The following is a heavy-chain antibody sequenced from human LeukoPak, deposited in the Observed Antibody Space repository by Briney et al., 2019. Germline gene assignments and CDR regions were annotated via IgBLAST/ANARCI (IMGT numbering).Heavy chain of an antibody. CDR3: ARDRNGYGYGHDAFRF. CDR2: IWFDGSNE. Sequence: PGGSLRLSCVASGFTFSTYGMHWVRQAPGKGLEWVTLIWFDGSNEYYLDSVKGRFTIARDNCQHTLYLQRTSLRPADADVCDCARDRNGYGYGHDAFRFWGQGTMVTVSS. CDR1: GFTFSTYG. D-gene: IGHD5-18*01. V-gene: IGHV3-33*01. J-gene: IGHJ3*01.